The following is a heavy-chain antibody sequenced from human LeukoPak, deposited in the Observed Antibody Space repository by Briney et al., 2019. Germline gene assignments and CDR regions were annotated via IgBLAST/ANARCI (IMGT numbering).Heavy chain of an antibody. CDR1: GYSISSGYY. CDR3: ARDGPRFGTE. J-gene: IGHJ4*02. D-gene: IGHD3-10*01. Sequence: SETLSLTCTVSGYSISSGYYWGWIRQPPGKGLEWIGSIYHSGSTYYNPSLKSRVTISVDTSKNQFSLRLSSVTAADTAVYYCARDGPRFGTEWGQGTLVTVSS. V-gene: IGHV4-38-2*02. CDR2: IYHSGST.